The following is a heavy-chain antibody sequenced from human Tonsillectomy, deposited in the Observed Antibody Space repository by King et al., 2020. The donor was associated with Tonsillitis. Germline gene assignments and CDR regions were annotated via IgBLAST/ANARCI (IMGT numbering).Heavy chain of an antibody. CDR1: GFTFSSYS. CDR2: IGGSSSTI. CDR3: SRVDSGDTLRRNYYYYYGMDF. D-gene: IGHD4-17*01. Sequence: VQLVESGGGLVQPGGSLRLSCAASGFTFSSYSMNWVRQAPGKGLEWVSYIGGSSSTIYYADSVKGRFTISRDNAKNSLYLQMNSLRDEDTAIYYCSRVDSGDTLRRNYYYYYGMDFWGQGTTVTVSS. J-gene: IGHJ6*02. V-gene: IGHV3-48*02.